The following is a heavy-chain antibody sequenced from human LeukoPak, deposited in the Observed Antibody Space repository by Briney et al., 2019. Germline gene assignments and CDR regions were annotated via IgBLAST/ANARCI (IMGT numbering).Heavy chain of an antibody. D-gene: IGHD3-10*01. CDR3: ARSRQASGLFSS. CDR2: INHSGST. J-gene: IGHJ5*02. V-gene: IGHV4-34*10. Sequence: SETLSLTCAVYGGSFSGYYWSWIRQPPGKGLEWIGEINHSGSTNYNPSLKSRFTISVDRPKNQFFLNLTSLTAADTAVYYCARSRQASGLFSSWGQGTLVVVSS. CDR1: GGSFSGYY.